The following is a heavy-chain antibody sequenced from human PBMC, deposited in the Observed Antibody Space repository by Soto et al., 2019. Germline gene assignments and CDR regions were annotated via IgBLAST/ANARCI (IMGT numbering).Heavy chain of an antibody. J-gene: IGHJ5*02. Sequence: QITLKESGPTLVKPTQTLTLTCTFSGFSLSTSGVGVGWIRQPPGKALEWLALIYWDDDKRYSPSLKSRLTTTRKPPKTRWALTWPTWDLGTPPPNYGAHSYLVVLPAAPPWFAPGGREPWSPSPQ. D-gene: IGHD2-2*01. CDR3: AHSYLVVLPAAPPWFAP. V-gene: IGHV2-5*02. CDR1: GFSLSTSGVG. CDR2: IYWDDDK.